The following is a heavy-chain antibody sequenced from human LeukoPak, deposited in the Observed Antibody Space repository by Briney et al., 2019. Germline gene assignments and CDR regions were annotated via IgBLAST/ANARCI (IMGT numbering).Heavy chain of an antibody. CDR2: ISAYNGNS. V-gene: IGHV1-18*01. D-gene: IGHD1-1*01. CDR3: AREAQQLVTIYFDY. Sequence: ASVKVSCKASGYTFTSYGISWVRQAPGQGLEVMGWISAYNGNSYYAHNLQGRVTMTTDTSPSTAYMELRSLRPDDTAVYYCAREAQQLVTIYFDYWGQGTLVTVFS. CDR1: GYTFTSYG. J-gene: IGHJ4*02.